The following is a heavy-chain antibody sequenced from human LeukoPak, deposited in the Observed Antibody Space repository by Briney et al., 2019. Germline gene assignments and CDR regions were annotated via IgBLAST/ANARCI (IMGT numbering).Heavy chain of an antibody. V-gene: IGHV3-23*01. Sequence: PGGSPRLSCAASGITFSSYDMNWVRQAPGKGLEWVSAISGSGGSTYYADSVKGRFTISRDNSKNTLYLQMNSLRAEDTAVYYCAKDRSAARVGATPTYYFDYWGQGTLVTVSS. CDR2: ISGSGGST. J-gene: IGHJ4*02. CDR3: AKDRSAARVGATPTYYFDY. D-gene: IGHD1-26*01. CDR1: GITFSSYD.